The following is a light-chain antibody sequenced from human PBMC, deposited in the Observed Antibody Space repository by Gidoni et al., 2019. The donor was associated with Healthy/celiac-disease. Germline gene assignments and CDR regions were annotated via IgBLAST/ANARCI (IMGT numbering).Light chain of an antibody. Sequence: AIQLTQSPSSLSASVGDRVTITCRASQGISSALAWYQQKPGKAPKLLIYDASSLESGVTSRFSGSGSGTDFTLTISSLQPEDFATYSCQQFNSYPLFTFGPGTKVDIK. CDR1: QGISSA. CDR3: QQFNSYPLFT. J-gene: IGKJ3*01. CDR2: DAS. V-gene: IGKV1-13*02.